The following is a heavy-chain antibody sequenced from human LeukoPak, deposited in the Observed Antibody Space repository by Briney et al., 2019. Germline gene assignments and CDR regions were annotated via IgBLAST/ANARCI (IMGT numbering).Heavy chain of an antibody. CDR2: IYHGGST. Sequence: SETLSLTCAVSGGSISSSNWWSWVRQPPGKGLEWIGEIYHGGSTNYNPSLKSRVTISIDTSKIQFSLKLTSVTAADTAVYYCATYCKKSCISRNGFDIWGQGTMVAVSS. V-gene: IGHV4-4*02. CDR3: ATYCKKSCISRNGFDI. CDR1: GGSISSSNW. J-gene: IGHJ3*02. D-gene: IGHD2/OR15-2a*01.